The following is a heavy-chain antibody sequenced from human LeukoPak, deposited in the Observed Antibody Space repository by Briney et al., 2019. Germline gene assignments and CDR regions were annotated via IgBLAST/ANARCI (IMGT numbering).Heavy chain of an antibody. V-gene: IGHV7-4-1*02. CDR3: ARAYQHLGELSLPDY. CDR1: GYTFTNYA. D-gene: IGHD3-16*02. Sequence: ASVKVSCKTSGYTFTNYAMNWLRQAPGQGLEWMGWINPSTGDPAYAQGFTGRFVFSLDTSVSTAYLQISSLQPEDTAVYYCARAYQHLGELSLPDYWGQGTLVTVSS. CDR2: INPSTGDP. J-gene: IGHJ4*02.